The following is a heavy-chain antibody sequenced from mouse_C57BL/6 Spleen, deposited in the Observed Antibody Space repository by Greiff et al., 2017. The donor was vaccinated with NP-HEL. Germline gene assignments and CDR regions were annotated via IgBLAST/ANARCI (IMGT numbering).Heavy chain of an antibody. D-gene: IGHD6-5*01. Sequence: QVQLQQSGAELVRPGTSVKVSCKASGYAFTNYLIEWVKQRPGQGLEWIGVINPGSGGTNYNEKFKGKATLTADKSSSTAYIQLSSLTSEDSAVYFCARSPYAEGAYWGQGTLVTVSA. J-gene: IGHJ3*01. CDR3: ARSPYAEGAY. CDR2: INPGSGGT. V-gene: IGHV1-54*01. CDR1: GYAFTNYL.